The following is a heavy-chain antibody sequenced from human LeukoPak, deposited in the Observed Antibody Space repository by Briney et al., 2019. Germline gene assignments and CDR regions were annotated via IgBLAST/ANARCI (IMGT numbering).Heavy chain of an antibody. Sequence: PGGSLRLSCAASGFTFSSYAMHWVRQAPGKGLEWVAVISCDGSNKYYADSVKGRFTISRDNSKNTLYLQMNSLRAEDTAVYYCARDQSSYYDSSGYDCWGQGTLVTVSS. CDR2: ISCDGSNK. CDR1: GFTFSSYA. D-gene: IGHD3-22*01. J-gene: IGHJ4*02. V-gene: IGHV3-30-3*01. CDR3: ARDQSSYYDSSGYDC.